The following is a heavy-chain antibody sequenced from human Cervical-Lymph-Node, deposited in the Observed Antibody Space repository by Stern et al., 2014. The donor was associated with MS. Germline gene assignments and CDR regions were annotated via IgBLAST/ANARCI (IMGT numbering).Heavy chain of an antibody. CDR3: AVRYCSGGRCYSVPDV. CDR1: EYTHNNYL. V-gene: IGHV1-46*02. Sequence: VQLEESGSEVKKPGASVKVSCKASEYTHNNYLIHWVRQAPGQRPDWMGVINPSGATNNAQKVQARVTMTTDASTSTFYMELSRLRSEDTAVYYCAVRYCSGGRCYSVPDVWGQGTTVIVSS. J-gene: IGHJ6*02. CDR2: INPSGAT. D-gene: IGHD2-15*01.